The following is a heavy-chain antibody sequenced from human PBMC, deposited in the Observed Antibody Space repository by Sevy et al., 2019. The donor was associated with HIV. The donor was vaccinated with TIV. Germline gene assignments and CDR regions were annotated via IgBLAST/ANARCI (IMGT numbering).Heavy chain of an antibody. CDR3: AKDRLKYSSSLAGY. CDR2: ISGSGGST. Sequence: GGSLRLSCAASGFTFSSYAMSWVRQAPGEGLEWVSAISGSGGSTYYADSVKGRFTISRDNSKNTLYLQMNSLRAEDTAVYYCAKDRLKYSSSLAGYWGQGTLVTVSS. D-gene: IGHD6-6*01. J-gene: IGHJ4*02. CDR1: GFTFSSYA. V-gene: IGHV3-23*01.